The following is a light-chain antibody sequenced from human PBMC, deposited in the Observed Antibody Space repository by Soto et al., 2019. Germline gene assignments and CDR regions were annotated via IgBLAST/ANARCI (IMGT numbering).Light chain of an antibody. CDR2: DAA. CDR3: QQYGTSPPLT. CDR1: QNFGSRY. V-gene: IGKV3-20*01. J-gene: IGKJ4*01. Sequence: EIVLTQSPGTLSLSPGERATLSCRAGQNFGSRYLAWYQQKPGQPPRLLIYDAASRATGIPDRFSGSGSGTDFTLTINRLEPEDFAVYYCQQYGTSPPLTFGGGTKVDIK.